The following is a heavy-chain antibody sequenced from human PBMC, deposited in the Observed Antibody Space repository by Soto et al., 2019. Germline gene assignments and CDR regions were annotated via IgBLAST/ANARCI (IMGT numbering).Heavy chain of an antibody. CDR1: GGSISSGGYY. Sequence: SETLSLTCTVSGGSISSGGYYWSWIRQHPGTGLEWIGHISYSGSTYYNTSLKSRVTISVDTSRNQFSLRVNSVTAADTAVYYCARLGAFYQSLDPWGPGTLVTVSS. V-gene: IGHV4-31*03. J-gene: IGHJ5*02. CDR3: ARLGAFYQSLDP. CDR2: ISYSGST. D-gene: IGHD3-3*02.